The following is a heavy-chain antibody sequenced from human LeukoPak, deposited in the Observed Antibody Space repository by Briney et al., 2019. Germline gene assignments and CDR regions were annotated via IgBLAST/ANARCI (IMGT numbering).Heavy chain of an antibody. Sequence: GASVKVSCTASGDTFTGYYMHWVRQAPGQEVEWMGWINPNSGGTNYAQKFQGWVTMTRDTSIRTAYMELSRLRSDDTDVYYCARDSGDYYFDYWGQGTLVTVSS. CDR3: ARDSGDYYFDY. V-gene: IGHV1-2*04. D-gene: IGHD4-17*01. CDR2: INPNSGGT. CDR1: GDTFTGYY. J-gene: IGHJ4*02.